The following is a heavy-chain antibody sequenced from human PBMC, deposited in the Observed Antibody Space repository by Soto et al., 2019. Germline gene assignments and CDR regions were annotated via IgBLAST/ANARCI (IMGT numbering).Heavy chain of an antibody. J-gene: IGHJ5*02. CDR2: VHYSGNT. D-gene: IGHD3-16*01. CDR3: ARLHLGLGEPFGP. CDR1: GYSISSRYH. Sequence: SETLSLTCTVSGYSISSRYHWAWIRQPPGKGLEWLGSVHYSGNTYYNPSLKSRLTISVDKSKNQFSLNLSSVTAADTAVYYCARLHLGLGEPFGPWGQGTLVTVS. V-gene: IGHV4-38-2*02.